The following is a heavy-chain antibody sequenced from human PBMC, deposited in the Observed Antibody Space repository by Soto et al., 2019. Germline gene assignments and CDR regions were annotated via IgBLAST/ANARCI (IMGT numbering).Heavy chain of an antibody. Sequence: QLQLQESGPGLVKPSETLSLTCTVSGGSISSSSYYWGWIRQPPGKGLEWIGSIYYSGSTYYTPSLKSRVTISVDTSKNQFSLKVSSVTAADTAVYYCARSVYSSGWYGGYYFDYWGQGTLVNVSS. CDR3: ARSVYSSGWYGGYYFDY. V-gene: IGHV4-39*01. CDR1: GGSISSSSYY. CDR2: IYYSGST. J-gene: IGHJ4*02. D-gene: IGHD6-19*01.